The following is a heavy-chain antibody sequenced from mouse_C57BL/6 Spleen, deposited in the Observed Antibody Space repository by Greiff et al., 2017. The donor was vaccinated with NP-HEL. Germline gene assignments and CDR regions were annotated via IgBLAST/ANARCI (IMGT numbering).Heavy chain of an antibody. V-gene: IGHV1-26*01. CDR1: GYTFTDYY. J-gene: IGHJ2*01. Sequence: EVQLQQSGPELVKPGASVKISCKASGYTFTDYYMNWVKQSHGKSLEWIGDINPNNGGTSYNQKFKGKATLTVDKSSSTAYMELRSLTSEDSAVYYCARGGVVADDWGQGTTLTVSS. CDR3: ARGGVVADD. D-gene: IGHD1-1*01. CDR2: INPNNGGT.